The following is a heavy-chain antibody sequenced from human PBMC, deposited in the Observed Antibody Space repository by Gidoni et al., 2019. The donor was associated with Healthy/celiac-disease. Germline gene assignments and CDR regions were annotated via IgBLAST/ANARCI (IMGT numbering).Heavy chain of an antibody. CDR2: IYSSGST. J-gene: IGHJ4*02. D-gene: IGHD1-26*01. Sequence: QLQLQESGPGLVKPSETLSLTCTGPGGSISSSSYYWGWIRQPPGKGLEWIGSIYSSGSTYSHPSLKSRVPISVATSKTHFSLKLSSVTAADTAVYYCARRGSYYLYWGQGTLVPVSS. V-gene: IGHV4-39*01. CDR3: ARRGSYYLY. CDR1: GGSISSSSYY.